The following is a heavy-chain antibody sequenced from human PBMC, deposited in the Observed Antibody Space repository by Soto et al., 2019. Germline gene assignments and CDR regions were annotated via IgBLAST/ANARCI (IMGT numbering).Heavy chain of an antibody. CDR1: GFTFSSYW. J-gene: IGHJ6*02. Sequence: PGGSLRLSCAASGFTFSSYWMHWVRQAPWKGLVWVSRINSDGSSTSYADSVKGRFTISRDNAKNTLYLQMNSLRAEDTAVYYCARDRGVAAAGNYYYYYGMDVWGQGTTVTVSS. CDR3: ARDRGVAAAGNYYYYYGMDV. V-gene: IGHV3-74*01. D-gene: IGHD6-13*01. CDR2: INSDGSST.